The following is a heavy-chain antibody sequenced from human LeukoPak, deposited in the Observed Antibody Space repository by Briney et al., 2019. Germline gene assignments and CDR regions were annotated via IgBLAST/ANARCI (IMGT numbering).Heavy chain of an antibody. CDR2: IYSDSSRT. D-gene: IGHD1-26*01. CDR1: GFSFSTTW. CDR3: AKDPSWEPPGN. Sequence: GGSLRLSCAASGFSFSTTWMHWVRQAPGKGLEWVALIYSDSSRTTYADSVKGRFTISRDNAKNTVYLQMSSLRVEDTAVYYCAKDPSWEPPGNWGQGTLVTVSS. J-gene: IGHJ4*02. V-gene: IGHV3-74*01.